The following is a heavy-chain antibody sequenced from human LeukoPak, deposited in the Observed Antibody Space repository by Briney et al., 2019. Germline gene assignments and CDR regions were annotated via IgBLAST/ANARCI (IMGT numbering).Heavy chain of an antibody. Sequence: PSETLSLTCAVSGVSISSSNWWSWVRQPPGKGLAWIGEIYHSGSTNYNPSLKSRVTISVDKSKNQFSLKLSSVTAADTAVYYCARVGSSGWYGDYWGQGTLVTVSS. CDR3: ARVGSSGWYGDY. CDR1: GVSISSSNW. V-gene: IGHV4-4*02. J-gene: IGHJ4*02. CDR2: IYHSGST. D-gene: IGHD6-19*01.